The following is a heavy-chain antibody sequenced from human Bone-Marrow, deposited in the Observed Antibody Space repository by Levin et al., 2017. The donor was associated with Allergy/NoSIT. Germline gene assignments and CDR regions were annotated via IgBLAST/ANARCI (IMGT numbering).Heavy chain of an antibody. CDR1: GFTFDTYV. CDR3: AKVSSGWYSGWFDS. D-gene: IGHD6-19*01. CDR2: ISGSSGRT. Sequence: GGSLRLSCAASGFTFDTYVMTWVRQAPGKGLEWVSSISGSSGRTDYADSVKGRFTISRDNSKNTVYLQMNSLRAEDTAVYFCAKVSSGWYSGWFDSWGQGTLVTVSS. V-gene: IGHV3-23*01. J-gene: IGHJ5*01.